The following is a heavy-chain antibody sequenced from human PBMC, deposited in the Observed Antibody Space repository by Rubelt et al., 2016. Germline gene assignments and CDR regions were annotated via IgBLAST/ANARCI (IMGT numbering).Heavy chain of an antibody. CDR3: ARDRSHSGY. CDR2: IKQDGSEK. V-gene: IGHV3-7*01. J-gene: IGHJ4*02. Sequence: EVQLVESGGGLIQPGGSLRLSCAASGFTVTSNYMSWVRQAPGKGLEWVANIKQDGSEKYYVDSVKGRFTISRDNAKNSLYLQMNSLRAEDTAVYYCARDRSHSGYWGQGTLVTVSS. D-gene: IGHD6-25*01. CDR1: GFTVTSNY.